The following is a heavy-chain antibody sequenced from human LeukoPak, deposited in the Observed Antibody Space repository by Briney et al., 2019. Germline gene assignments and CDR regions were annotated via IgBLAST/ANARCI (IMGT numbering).Heavy chain of an antibody. CDR3: AKGVGKVGATTGVDY. Sequence: GGSLRLSCAASGFKFSNYAMTWVRQAPVKGLEWVSGISGSGDSTFYADSVKGRFTTSRDSSKSTVYLHMKSLRVEDTAVYCCAKGVGKVGATTGVDYWGQGTLVTVSS. J-gene: IGHJ4*02. D-gene: IGHD1-26*01. CDR1: GFKFSNYA. V-gene: IGHV3-23*01. CDR2: ISGSGDST.